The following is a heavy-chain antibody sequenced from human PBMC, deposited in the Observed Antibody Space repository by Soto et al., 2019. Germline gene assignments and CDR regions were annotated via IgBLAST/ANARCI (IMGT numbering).Heavy chain of an antibody. J-gene: IGHJ3*02. V-gene: IGHV4-4*07. CDR3: ARDLRPDAFDI. CDR2: IYTSGST. CDR1: GSSISSYY. D-gene: IGHD6-6*01. Sequence: SETLSLTCTVSGSSISSYYWSWIRQPAGKGLEWIGRIYTSGSTNYNPSHKSRVTMSVDTSKNQFSLKLSSVTAADTAVDYWARDLRPDAFDIWGQGTMVTVSS.